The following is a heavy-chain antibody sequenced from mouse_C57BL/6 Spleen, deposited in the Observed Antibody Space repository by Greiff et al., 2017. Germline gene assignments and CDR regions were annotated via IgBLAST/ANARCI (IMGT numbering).Heavy chain of an antibody. D-gene: IGHD3-2*02. CDR3: ARSGALGPWFAY. J-gene: IGHJ3*01. CDR1: GYTFTDYY. Sequence: VQLKQSGPELVKPGASVKISCKASGYTFTDYYMNWVKQSHGKSLEWIGDINPNNGGTSYNQKFKGKATLTVDKSSSTAYMELRSLTSEDSAVYYCARSGALGPWFAYWGQGTLVTVSA. V-gene: IGHV1-26*01. CDR2: INPNNGGT.